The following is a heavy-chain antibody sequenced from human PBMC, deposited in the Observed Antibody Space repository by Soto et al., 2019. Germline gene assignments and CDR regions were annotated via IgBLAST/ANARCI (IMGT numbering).Heavy chain of an antibody. J-gene: IGHJ6*02. V-gene: IGHV4-34*01. Sequence: SETLSLTCAVYGGSFSGYYWSWIRQPPGKGLEWIGEINHSGSTNYNPSLKSRVTISVDTSKNQFSLKLSSVTAADTAVYYCARFRRPTGGHYYYYYGMDVWGQGTTVTVSS. CDR3: ARFRRPTGGHYYYYYGMDV. CDR2: INHSGST. CDR1: GGSFSGYY. D-gene: IGHD7-27*01.